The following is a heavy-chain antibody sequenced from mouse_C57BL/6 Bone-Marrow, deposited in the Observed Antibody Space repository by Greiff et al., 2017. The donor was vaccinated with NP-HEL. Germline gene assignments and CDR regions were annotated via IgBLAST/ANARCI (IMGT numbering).Heavy chain of an antibody. CDR2: IHPNSGST. CDR3: AREGDYGSSYPGFAY. CDR1: GYTFTSYW. V-gene: IGHV1-64*01. Sequence: VKLQQPGAELVKPGASVKLSCKASGYTFTSYWMHWVKQRPGQGLEWIGMIHPNSGSTNYNEKFKSKATLTVDKSSSTAYMQLSSLTSEDSAVYYCAREGDYGSSYPGFAYWGQGTLVTVSA. J-gene: IGHJ3*01. D-gene: IGHD1-1*01.